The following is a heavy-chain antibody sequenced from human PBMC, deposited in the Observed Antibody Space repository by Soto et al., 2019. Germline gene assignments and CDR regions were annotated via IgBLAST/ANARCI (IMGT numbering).Heavy chain of an antibody. D-gene: IGHD2-15*01. J-gene: IGHJ4*02. CDR3: ARDSATPFDY. CDR2: IIPILGIA. Sequence: QVQLVQSGAEVKKPGSSVKVSCKASGGTFSSYTISXVRXXPXQGLEWMGRIIPILGIANYAQKFQGRVTIXXDKSTXTXYMXXSSXRSXDTAVYYCARDSATPFDYWGQGTLVTVSS. V-gene: IGHV1-69*08. CDR1: GGTFSSYT.